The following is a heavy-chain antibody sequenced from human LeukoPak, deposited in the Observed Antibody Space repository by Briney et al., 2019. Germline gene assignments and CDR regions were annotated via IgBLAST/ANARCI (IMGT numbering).Heavy chain of an antibody. Sequence: ASVKVSCKASGYIFTSYEINWVRQATGQGLEWMGWMNPKSGNTGYGQKFQGRVTMTRDTSINTAYMELSGLKSEDTAVYYCARKFLGSRGYYFDYWGQGTLVTVSS. CDR1: GYIFTSYE. CDR3: ARKFLGSRGYYFDY. CDR2: MNPKSGNT. D-gene: IGHD3-10*01. J-gene: IGHJ4*02. V-gene: IGHV1-8*01.